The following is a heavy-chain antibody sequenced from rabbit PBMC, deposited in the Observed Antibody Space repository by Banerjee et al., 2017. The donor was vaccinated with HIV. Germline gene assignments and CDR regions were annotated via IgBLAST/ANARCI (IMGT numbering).Heavy chain of an antibody. Sequence: QEQLVESGGSLVQPGGCLKLSCKASGLDFSSYSMNWVRQAPGKGLEWIGYIDPVVGTTYYANWVNGRFTISRENTQNTLYLQVNSLSGADTATYFCARSTYAATNNLWGPGTLVTVS. J-gene: IGHJ4*01. CDR3: ARSTYAATNNL. V-gene: IGHV1S47*01. D-gene: IGHD4-2*01. CDR1: GLDFSSYS. CDR2: IDPVVGTT.